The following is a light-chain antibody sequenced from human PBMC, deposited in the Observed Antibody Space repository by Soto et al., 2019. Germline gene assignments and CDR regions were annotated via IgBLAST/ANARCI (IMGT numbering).Light chain of an antibody. CDR2: AAS. CDR1: QSVTANY. V-gene: IGKV3-20*01. J-gene: IGKJ2*01. CDR3: QQYGSSPQT. Sequence: EIGLTQSPGTLSLSPGERATLSCRASQSVTANYLAWYQQKPGLAPRLLIYAASSRATGIPDRFSGSGSGTDFTLPISSLEPDDFAVYYCQQYGSSPQTFGQGTKLEIK.